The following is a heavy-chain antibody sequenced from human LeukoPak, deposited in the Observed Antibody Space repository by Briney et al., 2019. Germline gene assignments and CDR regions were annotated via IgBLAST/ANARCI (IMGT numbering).Heavy chain of an antibody. CDR1: GFTFSSYA. J-gene: IGHJ4*02. Sequence: PGGSLRLSCAASGFTFSSYAMSWVRQAPGKGLEWVSAISGSGGSTYYADSVKGRFTISRDNSKNTLYLQMNSLRAEDTAVYYCAKVMRWHYYDSSGYYDYWGQGTLVTVSS. V-gene: IGHV3-23*01. CDR3: AKVMRWHYYDSSGYYDY. CDR2: ISGSGGST. D-gene: IGHD3-22*01.